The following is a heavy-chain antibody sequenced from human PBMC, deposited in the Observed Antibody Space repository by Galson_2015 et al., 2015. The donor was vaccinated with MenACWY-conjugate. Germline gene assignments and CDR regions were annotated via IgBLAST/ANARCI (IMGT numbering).Heavy chain of an antibody. CDR1: GFRFGDYA. CDR2: ISGSGGST. CDR3: AKDHRTIFQLVFDV. V-gene: IGHV3-23*01. D-gene: IGHD2-15*01. J-gene: IGHJ4*02. Sequence: SLRLCCEGAGFRFGDYAMTWVRQAPGKGLEWISTISGSGGSTNYADTVKGSFTISRDNSKNTLFLQMTSLRADDTAIYYCAKDHRTIFQLVFDVWGQGTLVTVSS.